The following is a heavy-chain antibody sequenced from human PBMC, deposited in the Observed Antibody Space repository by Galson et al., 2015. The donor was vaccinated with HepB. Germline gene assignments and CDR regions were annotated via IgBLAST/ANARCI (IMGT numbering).Heavy chain of an antibody. CDR3: ATDNGDYAFDI. CDR2: IYSGGST. CDR1: GFTVSSNY. J-gene: IGHJ3*02. V-gene: IGHV3-53*01. D-gene: IGHD3-10*01. Sequence: SLRLSCAASGFTVSSNYMSWVRQAPGKGLEWVSVIYSGGSTYYADSVKGRFTISRDNSKNTLYLQMNSLRAEDTAVYYCATDNGDYAFDIWGRGTTVTVSS.